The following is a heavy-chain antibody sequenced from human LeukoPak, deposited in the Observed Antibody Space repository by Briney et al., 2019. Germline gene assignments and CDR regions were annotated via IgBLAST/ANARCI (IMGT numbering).Heavy chain of an antibody. CDR2: IYPDDSDT. D-gene: IGHD6-13*01. J-gene: IGHJ4*02. CDR1: GYTFPYYW. V-gene: IGHV5-51*01. Sequence: GESLKISCKGSGYTFPYYWIAWVRQMHGKGLEWMGIIYPDDSDTRYSPSFQGLATISADKSITTAYLQWSSLKASDTAMYYCARLRSSSWYTVDYWGQGTLVTVSS. CDR3: ARLRSSSWYTVDY.